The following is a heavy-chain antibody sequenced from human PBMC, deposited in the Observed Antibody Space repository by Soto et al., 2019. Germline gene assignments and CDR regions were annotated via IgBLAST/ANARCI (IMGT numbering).Heavy chain of an antibody. CDR2: IISDGSST. V-gene: IGHV3-74*01. CDR1: GFTFSSYW. J-gene: IGHJ4*02. CDR3: ARGVAGSGTANDY. D-gene: IGHD6-19*01. Sequence: EVQLVESGGGLVQPGGSLRLSCAASGFTFSSYWMVWVRQAPGKGLVWVSRIISDGSSTSYADCVKGQFTISRDNAKNTMYLQMNSLGAEDTAVYYCARGVAGSGTANDYWGQGTLVTVSS.